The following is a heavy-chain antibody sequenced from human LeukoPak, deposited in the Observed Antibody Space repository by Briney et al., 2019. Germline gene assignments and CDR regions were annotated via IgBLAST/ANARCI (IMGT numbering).Heavy chain of an antibody. J-gene: IGHJ4*02. V-gene: IGHV3-30*03. CDR2: ISYDGSNK. CDR1: GFTFSSYG. Sequence: GGSLRLSCAASGFTFSSYGMHWVRQAPGKGLEWVAVISYDGSNKYYADSVKGRFTISRDNSKNTLYLQMNSLRAEDTAVYYCAGSRDSSSWYSPCDYWGQGTLVTVSS. CDR3: AGSRDSSSWYSPCDY. D-gene: IGHD6-13*01.